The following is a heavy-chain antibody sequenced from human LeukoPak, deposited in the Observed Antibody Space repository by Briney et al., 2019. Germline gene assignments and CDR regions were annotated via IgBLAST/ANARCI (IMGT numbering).Heavy chain of an antibody. CDR2: ISSSSSYI. V-gene: IGHV3-21*01. D-gene: IGHD1-1*01. CDR3: ARDGVERRMDY. CDR1: GFTFSSYS. Sequence: PGGSLRLSCAASGFTFSSYSTNWVRQAPGKGLEWVSSISSSSSYIYYADSVKGRFTISRDNAKNSLYLQMNSLRAENTAVYYCARDGVERRMDYWGQGTLVTVSS. J-gene: IGHJ4*02.